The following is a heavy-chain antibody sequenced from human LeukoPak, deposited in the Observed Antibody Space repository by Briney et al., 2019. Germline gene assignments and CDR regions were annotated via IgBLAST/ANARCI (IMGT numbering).Heavy chain of an antibody. V-gene: IGHV1-2*02. D-gene: IGHD6-19*01. CDR2: IIPNSGGT. CDR3: ARFSTRGWRFDY. CDR1: GYTFTDYY. J-gene: IGHJ4*02. Sequence: GASVKVSCKASGYTFTDYYMYWVRQAPGQGLEWMGWIIPNSGGTDYAQRFQGRVTMTRDTSITTAYMELSSLRSDDTAVYYCARFSTRGWRFDYWGQGTLVTVSS.